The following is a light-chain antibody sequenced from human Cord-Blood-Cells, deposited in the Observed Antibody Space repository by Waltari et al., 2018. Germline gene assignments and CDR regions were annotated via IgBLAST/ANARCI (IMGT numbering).Light chain of an antibody. CDR3: CSYAGSYTYV. J-gene: IGLJ1*01. V-gene: IGLV2-11*01. CDR2: DVS. Sequence: QSALTQPRSVSGSPGQSVTISCTGTSSYVGGYNYVSWYQQHPGKAPKLMIYDVSKRPSGGPDRFSGSKSGNTASLTISGLQAEDEAYYYCCSYAGSYTYVFGTGTKVTVL. CDR1: SSYVGGYNY.